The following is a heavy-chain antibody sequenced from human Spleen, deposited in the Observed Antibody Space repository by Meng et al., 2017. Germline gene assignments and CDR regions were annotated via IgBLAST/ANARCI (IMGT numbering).Heavy chain of an antibody. V-gene: IGHV4-59*01. CDR3: ARGRSDFYDSSGHPYYFDY. Sequence: SETLSLTCTVSGGSISTAYWSWIRQPPGKGLEWIAFIYYSGSTNYNPSLKSRVTLSVDTSKNQFSLKLSSVTAADTAVYYCARGRSDFYDSSGHPYYFDYWGQGTLVTVSS. CDR1: GGSISTAY. J-gene: IGHJ4*02. D-gene: IGHD3-22*01. CDR2: IYYSGST.